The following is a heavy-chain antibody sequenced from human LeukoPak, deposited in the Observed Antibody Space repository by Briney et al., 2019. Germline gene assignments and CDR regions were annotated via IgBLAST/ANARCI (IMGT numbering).Heavy chain of an antibody. CDR3: ARAGLRDYGDRLDY. D-gene: IGHD4-17*01. Sequence: ASVKVSCKASGYTFTTYGITWVRQAPGQGLEWMGWISAYNGNTDYAQKLQGRVTMTTDTSTTTAYMGLRSLRSDDTAVYYCARAGLRDYGDRLDYWGQGTLVTVSP. CDR2: ISAYNGNT. CDR1: GYTFTTYG. V-gene: IGHV1-18*01. J-gene: IGHJ4*02.